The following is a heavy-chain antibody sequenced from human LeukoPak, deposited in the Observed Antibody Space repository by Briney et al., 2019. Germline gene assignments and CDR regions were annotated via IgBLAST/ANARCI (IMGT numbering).Heavy chain of an antibody. J-gene: IGHJ4*02. Sequence: GGSLRLSCAASGFTFSSYAMSWVRQAPGKGLEWVSAISGSGGSTYYAASVKGRFTISRDNSKNTLYLQMNSLRGEDTAVYYCGKGVRLRRYFDYWGQGTLVTVPS. CDR2: ISGSGGST. CDR1: GFTFSSYA. D-gene: IGHD3-3*01. CDR3: GKGVRLRRYFDY. V-gene: IGHV3-23*01.